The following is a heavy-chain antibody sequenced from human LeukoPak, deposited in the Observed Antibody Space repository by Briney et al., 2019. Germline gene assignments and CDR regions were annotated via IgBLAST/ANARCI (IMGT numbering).Heavy chain of an antibody. Sequence: SETLSLTCAVYGGSFSGYYWSWIRQPPGKGLEWIGEINHSGSTNYNPSLKSRVTISVDTSKNQFSLKLSSVTAADTAVYYCASGLLWFGESYFDYWGQGTLVTVSS. D-gene: IGHD3-10*01. J-gene: IGHJ4*02. CDR1: GGSFSGYY. V-gene: IGHV4-34*01. CDR3: ASGLLWFGESYFDY. CDR2: INHSGST.